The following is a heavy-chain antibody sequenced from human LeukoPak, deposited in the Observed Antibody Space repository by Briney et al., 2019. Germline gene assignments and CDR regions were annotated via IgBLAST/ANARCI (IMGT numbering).Heavy chain of an antibody. Sequence: GSSVKVSCKASGGTFSSYAISWVRQAPGQGLEWMGGIIPIFGTANYAQKFQGRVTITADESTSTAYMELSSLRSEDTAVYYCARDCNGGSCPGILDYWGQGTLVTVSS. CDR1: GGTFSSYA. J-gene: IGHJ4*02. V-gene: IGHV1-69*01. CDR3: ARDCNGGSCPGILDY. CDR2: IIPIFGTA. D-gene: IGHD2-15*01.